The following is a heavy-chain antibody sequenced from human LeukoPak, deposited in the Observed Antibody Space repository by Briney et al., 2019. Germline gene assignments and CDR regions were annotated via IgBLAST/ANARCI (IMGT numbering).Heavy chain of an antibody. D-gene: IGHD2-2*01. CDR2: INTDGIMT. Sequence: GGSLRLSCEAAGFPFSNFWMHWVRQAPGKGLVWVSRINTDGIMTTYADSVKGRFTISRDNAKNTMYLEMNNLRAEDTAVYYCARGDVVVPAAIDYWGQGTLVTVSS. V-gene: IGHV3-74*01. CDR1: GFPFSNFW. J-gene: IGHJ4*02. CDR3: ARGDVVVPAAIDY.